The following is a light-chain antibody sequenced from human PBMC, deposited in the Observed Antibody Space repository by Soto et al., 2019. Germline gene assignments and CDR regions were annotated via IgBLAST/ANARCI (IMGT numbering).Light chain of an antibody. CDR3: QQYGSSPWT. V-gene: IGKV3-20*01. CDR2: GAS. Sequence: EIVMTQSPATLSVSPGERATLSCRASQSVGSDLAWYQQKPGQAPRLLIYGASSRATGIPDRFSGSWSGTDFTLTISRLEPEDFAIYYCQQYGSSPWTFGQGTKVDIK. CDR1: QSVGSD. J-gene: IGKJ1*01.